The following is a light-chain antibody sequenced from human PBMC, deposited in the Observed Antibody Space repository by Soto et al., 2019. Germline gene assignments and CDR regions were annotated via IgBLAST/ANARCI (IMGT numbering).Light chain of an antibody. CDR1: QDISNY. CDR3: QQFHSYSPT. V-gene: IGKV1-33*01. Sequence: DIQMTQSPSSLSASVGDRVTITCQASQDISNYLNWYQQKPGKAPKLLIYDASNLETGVPSRFSGSGSGTDFTFTISSLQPEDIATYYCQQFHSYSPTFGQGTKVELK. J-gene: IGKJ1*01. CDR2: DAS.